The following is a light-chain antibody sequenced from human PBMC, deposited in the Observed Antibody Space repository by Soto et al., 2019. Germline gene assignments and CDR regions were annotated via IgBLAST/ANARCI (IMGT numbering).Light chain of an antibody. Sequence: EIGLTQSPGTLSLPPGERATLSCRASQSVSSSYLAWYQQKPGQAPRLLIYGASSRATGIPERFSGSGSGTDFTLTISRLEPQDSAIYYCQQYVISVTFGQGTRLEIK. CDR1: QSVSSSY. J-gene: IGKJ5*01. CDR3: QQYVISVT. V-gene: IGKV3-20*01. CDR2: GAS.